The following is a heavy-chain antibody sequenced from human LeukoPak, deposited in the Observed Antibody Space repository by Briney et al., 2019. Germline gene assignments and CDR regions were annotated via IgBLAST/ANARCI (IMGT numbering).Heavy chain of an antibody. Sequence: GGSLRLSCAASGFTFSSYEMNWVRQAPGKGLEWVANIKQDGSEKYYVDSVKGRFTISRDNAKNSLYLQMNSLGAEDTAVYYCAREGGGGWFDYWGQGTLVTVS. D-gene: IGHD2-15*01. V-gene: IGHV3-7*01. J-gene: IGHJ4*02. CDR2: IKQDGSEK. CDR3: AREGGGGWFDY. CDR1: GFTFSSYE.